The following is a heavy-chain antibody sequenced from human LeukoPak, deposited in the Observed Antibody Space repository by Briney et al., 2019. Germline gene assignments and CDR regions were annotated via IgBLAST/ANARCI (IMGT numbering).Heavy chain of an antibody. CDR2: IYSDDGT. CDR3: VREGNGPPEY. J-gene: IGHJ4*02. Sequence: WGSLRLSCAASGFSVSGNYMTWVRQAPGKGLDWVSVIYSDDGTYYADSVKGRFTISRDNSKNTVYLQMNSLRADDTAVYYCVREGNGPPEYWGQGTLVTVSS. D-gene: IGHD2-8*01. V-gene: IGHV3-53*01. CDR1: GFSVSGNY.